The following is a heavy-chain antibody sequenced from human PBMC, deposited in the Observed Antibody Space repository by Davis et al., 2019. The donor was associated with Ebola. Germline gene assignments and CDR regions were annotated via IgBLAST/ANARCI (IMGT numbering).Heavy chain of an antibody. V-gene: IGHV5-51*01. Sequence: KVYCKGSESIFSFYWIGWVRQMPGKGLEWMGIIYPGDSDTRYTPSFQGQVTISVDKSINTAYLQWASLKASDTAMYFCAAYCGGDCGLDYWGQGTLVTVSS. J-gene: IGHJ4*02. CDR3: AAYCGGDCGLDY. CDR2: IYPGDSDT. CDR1: ESIFSFYW. D-gene: IGHD2-21*02.